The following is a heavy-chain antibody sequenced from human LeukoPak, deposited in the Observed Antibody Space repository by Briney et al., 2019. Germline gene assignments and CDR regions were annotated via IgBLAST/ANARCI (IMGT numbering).Heavy chain of an antibody. J-gene: IGHJ4*02. CDR3: ATSRRIQLWFGYYFDY. Sequence: ASVKVSCKVSGYTLTELSMHWVRQAPGKGLEWMRGFDPEDGETIYAQKFQGRVTMTEDTSTDTAYMELSSLRSEDTAVYYCATSRRIQLWFGYYFDYWGQGTLVTVSS. CDR1: GYTLTELS. D-gene: IGHD5-18*01. V-gene: IGHV1-24*01. CDR2: FDPEDGET.